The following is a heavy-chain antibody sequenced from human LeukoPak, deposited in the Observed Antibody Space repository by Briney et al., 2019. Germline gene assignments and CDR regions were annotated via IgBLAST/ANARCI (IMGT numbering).Heavy chain of an antibody. CDR2: INHSGST. CDR3: ARDQAMITFGGVIVIDAFDI. CDR1: GGSFSGYY. V-gene: IGHV4-34*01. D-gene: IGHD3-16*02. J-gene: IGHJ3*02. Sequence: SETLSLTCAVYGGSFSGYYWSWIRQPPGKGPEWIGEINHSGSTNYNPSLKSRVTISVDTSKNQFSLKLSSVTAADTAVYYCARDQAMITFGGVIVIDAFDIWGQGTMVTVSS.